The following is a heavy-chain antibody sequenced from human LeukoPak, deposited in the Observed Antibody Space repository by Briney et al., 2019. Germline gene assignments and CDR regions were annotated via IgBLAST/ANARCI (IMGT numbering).Heavy chain of an antibody. V-gene: IGHV3-23*01. CDR3: ATNSPFLGIRGYFDY. D-gene: IGHD7-27*01. CDR2: ISGSGGST. CDR1: GFTFSSYA. Sequence: GGSLRLSCAASGFTFSSYAMSWVRQAPGKGLEWVSAISGSGGSTYYADSVKGRFTISRDNSNNTLYLQMNSLRAEDTAVYYCATNSPFLGIRGYFDYWGQGTLVTVSS. J-gene: IGHJ4*02.